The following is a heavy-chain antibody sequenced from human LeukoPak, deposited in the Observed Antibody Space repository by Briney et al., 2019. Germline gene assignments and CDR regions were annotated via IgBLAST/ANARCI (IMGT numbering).Heavy chain of an antibody. CDR2: INPNSGGT. Sequence: GASVTVSFTASGYTFTVYYMHWVRQAPGQGLEWMGWINPNSGGTNYAQKFQGRVTMTRDTSISTAYMELSRLRSDDTAVYYCARELLAYGMDVWGQGTTVTVSS. V-gene: IGHV1-2*02. CDR1: GYTFTVYY. CDR3: ARELLAYGMDV. J-gene: IGHJ6*02. D-gene: IGHD2-15*01.